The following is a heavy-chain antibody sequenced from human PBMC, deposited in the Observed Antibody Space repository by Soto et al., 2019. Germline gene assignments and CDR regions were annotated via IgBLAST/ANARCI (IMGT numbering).Heavy chain of an antibody. V-gene: IGHV1-2*02. D-gene: IGHD3-3*01. CDR2: VNPDNGGT. CDR1: GYTFTGNY. CDR3: ARDPRPPSGWLGFWEYGMGV. Sequence: GASVKVSCKASGYTFTGNYIHWVRQAPGQGLEWMGWVNPDNGGTTSAQKFQGRVTMTRDTSVTTAYMELSRLTSDDTAVYYCARDPRPPSGWLGFWEYGMGVWGQGTTVTVSS. J-gene: IGHJ6*02.